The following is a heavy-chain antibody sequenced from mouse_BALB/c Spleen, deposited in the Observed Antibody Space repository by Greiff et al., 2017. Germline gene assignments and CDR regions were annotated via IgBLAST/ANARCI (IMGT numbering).Heavy chain of an antibody. V-gene: IGHV1-4*01. Sequence: VQLQESGAELARPGASVKMSCKASGYTFTSYTMHWVKQRPGQGLEWIGYINPSSGYTNYNQKFKDKATLTADKSSSTAYMQLSSLTSEDSAVYYCARPNDGYYYFDYWGQGTTLTVSS. D-gene: IGHD2-3*01. J-gene: IGHJ2*01. CDR2: INPSSGYT. CDR1: GYTFTSYT. CDR3: ARPNDGYYYFDY.